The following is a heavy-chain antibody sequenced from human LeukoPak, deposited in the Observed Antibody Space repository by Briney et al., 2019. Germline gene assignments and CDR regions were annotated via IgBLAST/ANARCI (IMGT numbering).Heavy chain of an antibody. J-gene: IGHJ5*02. Sequence: GGSLRLSCAASGFTFSSYAMSWVRQAPGKGLEWVSAISGSGGSTYYADSVKGRFTISRDNSKNTLYLQMNSLRTEDTAVYYCAKSRLLLWFGEAWGQGTLVTVSS. CDR1: GFTFSSYA. D-gene: IGHD3-10*01. V-gene: IGHV3-23*01. CDR2: ISGSGGST. CDR3: AKSRLLLWFGEA.